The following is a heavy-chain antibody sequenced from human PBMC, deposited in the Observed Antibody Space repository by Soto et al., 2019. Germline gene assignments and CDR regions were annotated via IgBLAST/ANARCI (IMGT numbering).Heavy chain of an antibody. CDR3: ARSATVTMAFDY. J-gene: IGHJ4*02. CDR2: ISYSGST. CDR1: GGSISSGGYY. V-gene: IGHV4-30-4*01. Sequence: QVQLQESGPGLVKPSQTLPLTCTVSGGSISSGGYYWSWIRQPPGKGLEWIGYISYSGSTYDNPSLKSRVTISIDTSKNQFSLKLNSVTAADTAVYYCARSATVTMAFDYWGQGTLVTVSS. D-gene: IGHD4-17*01.